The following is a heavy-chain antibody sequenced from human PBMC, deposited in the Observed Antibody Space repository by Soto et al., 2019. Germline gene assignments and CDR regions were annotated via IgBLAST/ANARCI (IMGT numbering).Heavy chain of an antibody. CDR2: IFHGGNT. V-gene: IGHV4-38-2*01. CDR3: ARARWYDAFDV. CDR1: GFFISSGNY. D-gene: IGHD2-15*01. J-gene: IGHJ3*01. Sequence: SETLSLTCAVSGFFISSGNYWGWIRKPPGKGLEWIGSIFHGGNTYYNPSLKSRVTISVDMSKSQFSLKLNSVTAADTAVYYCARARWYDAFDVWGQGTVVTVSS.